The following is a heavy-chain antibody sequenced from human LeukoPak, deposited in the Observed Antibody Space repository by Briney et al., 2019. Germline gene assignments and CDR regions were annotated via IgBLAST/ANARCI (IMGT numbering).Heavy chain of an antibody. CDR1: GESFNDYY. V-gene: IGHV4-34*01. CDR3: ARVSGLKNFDS. Sequence: EPSETLSLTCTVFGESFNDYYWTWIRQPPGKGLEWIGQINHSGGTNYNPSLKSRVTISLDTSKKHFSLKLFSVTAADTAVYYCARVSGLKNFDSWGQGTLVAVSS. D-gene: IGHD2-8*01. J-gene: IGHJ4*02. CDR2: INHSGGT.